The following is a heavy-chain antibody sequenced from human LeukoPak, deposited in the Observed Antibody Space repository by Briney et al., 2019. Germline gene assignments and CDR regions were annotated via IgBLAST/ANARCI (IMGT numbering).Heavy chain of an antibody. CDR2: NNPNGGGT. D-gene: IGHD5/OR15-5a*01. V-gene: IGHV1-2*02. Sequence: ASMKVSCKAPGDSFTGYYMHWVRQALGQRLEWMGCNNPNGGGTDYDQKFQGRVTMTRDTSISTAYMELSRLTSDDTAVYYGAGLSVYDPYYFDYWGQGTLVAVSS. CDR3: AGLSVYDPYYFDY. CDR1: GDSFTGYY. J-gene: IGHJ4*02.